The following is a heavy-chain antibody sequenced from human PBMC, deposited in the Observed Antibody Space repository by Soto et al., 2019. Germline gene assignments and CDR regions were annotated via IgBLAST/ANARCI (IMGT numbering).Heavy chain of an antibody. Sequence: QVQLVQSGAEVKKPGSSVKVSCQASGGTFSSYAINWVRQAPGQGLEWMGGIIPVFGTTHYPQRFQGRVTITAGKSTGTAYLELSSLRSEDTAVYYCAKVGWESSGWSPSRLDVWGQGTTVTVSS. CDR2: IIPVFGTT. CDR3: AKVGWESSGWSPSRLDV. CDR1: GGTFSSYA. V-gene: IGHV1-69*06. J-gene: IGHJ6*02. D-gene: IGHD6-19*01.